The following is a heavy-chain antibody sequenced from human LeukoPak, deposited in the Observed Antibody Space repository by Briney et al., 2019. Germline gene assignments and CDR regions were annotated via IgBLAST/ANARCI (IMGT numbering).Heavy chain of an antibody. CDR3: AREGGLYSSSSSWGLFDY. CDR1: GYTFTSYA. D-gene: IGHD6-6*01. Sequence: ASVKVSCKASGYTFTSYAMNWVRQAPGQGVEWMGWINTNTGNPTYTQGFTGRFVFSLDTSVSTAYLQISSLKAEDTAVYYCAREGGLYSSSSSWGLFDYWGQGTLVTVSS. V-gene: IGHV7-4-1*02. J-gene: IGHJ4*02. CDR2: INTNTGNP.